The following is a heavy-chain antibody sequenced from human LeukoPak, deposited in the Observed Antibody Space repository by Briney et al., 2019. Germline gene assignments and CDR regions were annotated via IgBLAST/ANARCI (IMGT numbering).Heavy chain of an antibody. V-gene: IGHV4-59*01. D-gene: IGHD1-26*01. Sequence: SETLSLTCTVSGGSISSYYWSWIRQPPGKGLEWIGYAYYSGSTNYNPSLKSRVTISVDTSKNQFSLKLSSVTAADTAVYYCARSDSGSYYHYYYYMDVWGKGTTVMISS. CDR1: GGSISSYY. CDR2: AYYSGST. CDR3: ARSDSGSYYHYYYYMDV. J-gene: IGHJ6*03.